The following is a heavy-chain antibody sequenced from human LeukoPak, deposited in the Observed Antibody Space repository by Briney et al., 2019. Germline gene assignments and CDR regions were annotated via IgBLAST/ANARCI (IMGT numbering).Heavy chain of an antibody. CDR2: INPSSGGT. Sequence: ASVKVSYKTSGYTFSDYYLHWVRQAPGQGLEWMGWINPSSGGTKNAQKFQGRVTMTRDTSISTGYMELSRLRSDDTAVYYCARPIRGSYVEDVFDIWGQGTMVTVSA. D-gene: IGHD1-26*01. CDR1: GYTFSDYY. J-gene: IGHJ3*02. CDR3: ARPIRGSYVEDVFDI. V-gene: IGHV1-2*02.